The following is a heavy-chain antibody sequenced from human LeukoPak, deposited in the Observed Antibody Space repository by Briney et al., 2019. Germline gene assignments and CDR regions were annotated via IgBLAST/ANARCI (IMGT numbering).Heavy chain of an antibody. D-gene: IGHD3-22*01. CDR2: INPNSGGT. J-gene: IGHJ4*02. V-gene: IGHV1-2*02. CDR3: ARGSLIVVGDFDY. Sequence: GASVKVSCKAHGNTFTGYHIHWVRQAPGQGLEWMGWINPNSGGTNYAEKFQGRVTMTRDTSISTAYMELTRLRSDDTAVYYCARGSLIVVGDFDYWGQGTLVTDSS. CDR1: GNTFTGYH.